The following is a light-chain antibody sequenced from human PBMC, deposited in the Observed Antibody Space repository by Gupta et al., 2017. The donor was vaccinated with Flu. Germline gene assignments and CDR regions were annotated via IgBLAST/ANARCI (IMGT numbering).Light chain of an antibody. J-gene: IGLJ1*01. CDR1: SSNIGAGYD. V-gene: IGLV1-40*01. CDR3: QSYDSSLSGYV. Sequence: QSVLTQPPSLSGAPGQRVTISCTGSSSNIGAGYDVHWYQQLPGTAPNLLIYGNSNRPSGVPDRCSGSKSGTSASLAITGLQAEDEADYYCQSYDSSLSGYVFGTGSKVTVL. CDR2: GNS.